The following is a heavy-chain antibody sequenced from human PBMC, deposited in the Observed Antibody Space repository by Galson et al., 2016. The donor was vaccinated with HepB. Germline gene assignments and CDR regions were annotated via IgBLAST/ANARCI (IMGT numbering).Heavy chain of an antibody. CDR2: IDSSGGHT. CDR3: AREGSDQHGRRGSDYDPLHFDH. J-gene: IGHJ4*02. Sequence: SLRLSCAASGFTFRDYHMSWIRQAPGKGLEWLSYIDSSGGHTNYADSVKGRVTIYRYDAKNSLFLQMHSPRVEDTAVYSCAREGSDQHGRRGSDYDPLHFDHWGQGAPVIVSS. D-gene: IGHD4-17*01. CDR1: GFTFRDYH. V-gene: IGHV3-11*06.